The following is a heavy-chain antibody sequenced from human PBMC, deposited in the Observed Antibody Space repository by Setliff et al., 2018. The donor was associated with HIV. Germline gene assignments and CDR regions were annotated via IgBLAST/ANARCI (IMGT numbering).Heavy chain of an antibody. Sequence: GGSLRLSCTGSGFTFNYAWMSWVRQAPGKGLEWVGRIRDKPNSYTTEYAASVKGRFTISRDNAKTTLYRRMDSLRAEDTAVYYCATGCSGGSCFDHWGQGNMVTVSS. V-gene: IGHV3-72*01. CDR2: IRDKPNSYTT. J-gene: IGHJ4*02. CDR3: ATGCSGGSCFDH. CDR1: GFTFNYAW. D-gene: IGHD2-15*01.